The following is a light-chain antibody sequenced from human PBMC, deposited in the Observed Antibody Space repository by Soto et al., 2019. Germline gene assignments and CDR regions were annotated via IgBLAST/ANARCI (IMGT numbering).Light chain of an antibody. Sequence: EIVLTQSPATLSLSPGERATLSCRASQSVSSYLAWYQQKPGQAPRLLIYDASNRATGIPARFSGSGSGTDFTLTISSLEPEDFAVYYSQQRSNWPWTFGQGTK. J-gene: IGKJ1*01. V-gene: IGKV3-11*01. CDR1: QSVSSY. CDR3: QQRSNWPWT. CDR2: DAS.